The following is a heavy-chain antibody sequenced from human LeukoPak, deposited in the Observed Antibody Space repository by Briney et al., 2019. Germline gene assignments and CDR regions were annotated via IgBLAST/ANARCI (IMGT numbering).Heavy chain of an antibody. CDR1: GASIISYN. CDR2: IYYSGST. Sequence: SETLSLTCTVSGASIISYNWSWIRQPPGKGLEWIGYIYYSGSTNYNPSLKSRVTISVDTSKNQFSLKLKSVTAADTAVYYCARWTDCGGSSCYTDWFDPWGQGTLVTVSS. CDR3: ARWTDCGGSSCYTDWFDP. D-gene: IGHD2-2*02. V-gene: IGHV4-59*08. J-gene: IGHJ5*02.